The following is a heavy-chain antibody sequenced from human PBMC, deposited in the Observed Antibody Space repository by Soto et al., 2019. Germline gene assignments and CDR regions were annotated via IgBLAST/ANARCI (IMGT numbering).Heavy chain of an antibody. CDR1: GCPSRSYA. CDR3: GKARYLLVDHPLYFES. Sequence: GWSLRLSCAASGCPSRSYAMGLVRQAPGKGLEWISVISGSGEITLYTDSVKGRFTISRDFSNNTLSLQMNSLRADDTAIYYCGKARYLLVDHPLYFESWGQGTLVTGSS. CDR2: ISGSGEIT. V-gene: IGHV3-23*01. D-gene: IGHD3-9*01. J-gene: IGHJ4*02.